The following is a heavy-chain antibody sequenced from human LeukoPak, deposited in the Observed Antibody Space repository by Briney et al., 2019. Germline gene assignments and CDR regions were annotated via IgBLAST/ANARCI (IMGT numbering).Heavy chain of an antibody. CDR1: GFTFSSYS. CDR2: ISSSSSTI. V-gene: IGHV3-48*01. D-gene: IGHD3-10*01. Sequence: GGSLRPSCAASGFTFSSYSMNWVRQAPGKGLEWVSYISSSSSTIYYADSVKGRFTISRDNAKNSLYLQMNSLRAEDTAVYYCARGGSGSGSYYNGFDYWGQGTLVTVSS. J-gene: IGHJ4*02. CDR3: ARGGSGSGSYYNGFDY.